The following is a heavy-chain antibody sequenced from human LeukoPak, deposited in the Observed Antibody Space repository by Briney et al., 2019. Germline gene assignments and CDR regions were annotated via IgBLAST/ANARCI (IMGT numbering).Heavy chain of an antibody. D-gene: IGHD4-17*01. CDR3: ARGTMTTVTYYFDY. CDR1: GGXFSGYY. V-gene: IGHV4-34*01. J-gene: IGHJ4*02. Sequence: SETLSLTCGVYGGXFSGYYCSWIRQPPGKGLEWIGEINHSGSTNYNPSLKSRVTISVDTSKNQFSLKLSSVTAADTAVYYCARGTMTTVTYYFDYWGQGTLVTVSS. CDR2: INHSGST.